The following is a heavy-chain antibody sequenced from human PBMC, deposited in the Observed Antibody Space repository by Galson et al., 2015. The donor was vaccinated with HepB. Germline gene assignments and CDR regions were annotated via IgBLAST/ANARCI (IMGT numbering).Heavy chain of an antibody. CDR1: GFTFSSYA. J-gene: IGHJ4*02. V-gene: IGHV3-23*01. CDR3: AKDGSQNTEWFFDY. D-gene: IGHD3-3*01. Sequence: SLRLSCAASGFTFSSYAMSWVRQAPGKGLEWVSTISGSGGGTYYADSVKGRFTISRDNSKNTLYVQMNSLRAEDTAVYYCAKDGSQNTEWFFDYWGQGTLVTVSS. CDR2: ISGSGGGT.